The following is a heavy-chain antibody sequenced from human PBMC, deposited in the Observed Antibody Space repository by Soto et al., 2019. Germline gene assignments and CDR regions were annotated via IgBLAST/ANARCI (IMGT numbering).Heavy chain of an antibody. V-gene: IGHV4-30-2*01. CDR3: ARIHWAQSSLDY. J-gene: IGHJ4*02. Sequence: PSETLSLTCAVSGGSIDSGAFSLSWIRQPPGKGLEWIGYVTHSGTAYSIPSLNGRLTLSVNSSQTQFSLKLTSVTAADSAFYYCARIHWAQSSLDYWGRGILVTVSS. CDR2: VTHSGTA. CDR1: GGSIDSGAFS. D-gene: IGHD6-19*01.